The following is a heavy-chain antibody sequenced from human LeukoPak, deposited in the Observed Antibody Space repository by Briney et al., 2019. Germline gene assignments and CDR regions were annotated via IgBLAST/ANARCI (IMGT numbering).Heavy chain of an antibody. J-gene: IGHJ4*02. CDR2: ISGSGGST. Sequence: GGSLRLSCAASGFTFSSYAMSWVRQAPGKGLEWVSAISGSGGSTYYADSVKGRFTISRDNSKNTLYLQMNSLRAEDTAVYYCARPPGGYDFWSGYFSDYWGQGTLVTVSS. D-gene: IGHD3-3*01. CDR1: GFTFSSYA. V-gene: IGHV3-23*01. CDR3: ARPPGGYDFWSGYFSDY.